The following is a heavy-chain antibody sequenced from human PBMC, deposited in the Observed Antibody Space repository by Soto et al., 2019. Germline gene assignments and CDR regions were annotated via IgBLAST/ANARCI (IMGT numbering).Heavy chain of an antibody. CDR1: GGSILNGGHY. J-gene: IGHJ6*02. Sequence: PSETLSLTCTVSGGSILNGGHYWTWIRQHPGKGLEWIGRIFFSGNTHYNPALKSRLTFSLDTAKNQFSLKLTSVTAADTAVYYCARDPMERSGFHHAYHYYGMDVWGQGTTVTVS. CDR2: IFFSGNT. V-gene: IGHV4-31*03. CDR3: ARDPMERSGFHHAYHYYGMDV. D-gene: IGHD1-1*01.